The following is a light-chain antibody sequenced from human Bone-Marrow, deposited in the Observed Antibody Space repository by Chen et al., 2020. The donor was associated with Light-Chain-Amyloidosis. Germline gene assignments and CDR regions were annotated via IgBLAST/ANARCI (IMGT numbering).Light chain of an antibody. Sequence: QSALTQPPSVSGSPGQSITISCTASSRDVATYKFVSWYQKHPGKAPKFIIYEGSKRPSGVSDRFSGSKSGKTASLTISGLQADDEADYYCLSYAGSFTFVFGTGTKVTVL. V-gene: IGLV2-23*01. J-gene: IGLJ1*01. CDR3: LSYAGSFTFV. CDR2: EGS. CDR1: SRDVATYKF.